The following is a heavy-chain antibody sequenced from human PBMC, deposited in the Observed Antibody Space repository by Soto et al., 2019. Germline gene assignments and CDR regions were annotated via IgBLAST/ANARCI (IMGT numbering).Heavy chain of an antibody. V-gene: IGHV1-2*02. CDR2: INPKTGDT. J-gene: IGHJ3*02. CDR3: VSGGSMSVAATLKTPFDI. CDR1: GYIFTGHF. Sequence: QVQLVQSGAEVKKPGASMKVSCKASGYIFTGHFMHWVRLAPGQGLEWMGWINPKTGDTGYAQKFQGRVTLTRVTTINTVYMALNRLISDDTPVYYCVSGGSMSVAATLKTPFDIWGQGTMVTVSS. D-gene: IGHD6-19*01.